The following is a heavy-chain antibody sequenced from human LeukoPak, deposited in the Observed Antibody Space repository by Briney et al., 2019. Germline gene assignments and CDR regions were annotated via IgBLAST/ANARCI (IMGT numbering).Heavy chain of an antibody. CDR2: IYSGGST. V-gene: IGHV3-53*01. CDR1: GFTVSSNY. J-gene: IGHJ3*02. Sequence: GGSLRLSCAASGFTVSSNYMCWVRQAPGKGLEWVSVIYSGGSTYYADSVKGRFTISRDNSKNTLYLQMNSLRAEDTAVYYCAREIRDYYGSGGAFDIWGQGTMVTVSS. D-gene: IGHD3-10*01. CDR3: AREIRDYYGSGGAFDI.